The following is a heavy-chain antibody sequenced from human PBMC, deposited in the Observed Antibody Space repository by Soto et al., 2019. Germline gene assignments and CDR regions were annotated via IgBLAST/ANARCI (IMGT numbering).Heavy chain of an antibody. D-gene: IGHD3-3*01. CDR3: ARWHTGYDFWSGLRQGFDP. CDR1: GGSISSYY. V-gene: IGHV4-59*01. Sequence: SETLSLTCTVSGGSISSYYWSWIRQPPGKGLEWIGYIYYSGSTNYNPSLKSRVTISVDTSKNQFSLKLSSVTAADTAVYYCARWHTGYDFWSGLRQGFDPWGQGTLVTVS. J-gene: IGHJ5*02. CDR2: IYYSGST.